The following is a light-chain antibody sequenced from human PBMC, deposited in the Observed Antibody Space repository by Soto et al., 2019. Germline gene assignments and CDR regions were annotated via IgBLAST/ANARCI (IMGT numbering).Light chain of an antibody. CDR3: QQTYTSPLT. J-gene: IGKJ4*01. CDR1: QSISKY. V-gene: IGKV1-39*01. CDR2: GAS. Sequence: DLPMTHSPSSLSASVGDRVTITCRASQSISKYLNWYQHKPGEAPKLLIYGASTLQRGVPSRFSGGGSGTDFTLTISSLQPEDFATYYCQQTYTSPLTFGGGTTVE.